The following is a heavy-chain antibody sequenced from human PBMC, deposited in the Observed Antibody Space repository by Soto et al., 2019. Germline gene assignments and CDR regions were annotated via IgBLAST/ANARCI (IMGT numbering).Heavy chain of an antibody. CDR3: VRAFQDYLWGTYPSHY. V-gene: IGHV3-21*01. J-gene: IGHJ4*02. D-gene: IGHD3-16*02. CDR1: GFTLSSYA. Sequence: PGGSLRLSCVASGFTLSSYAMNWVRQAPGQGLEWVSSILGSSAYIHYADSVKGRFTVSRDNDKSSLFLQMDGLRAEDTAVYYCVRAFQDYLWGTYPSHYWGQGILVTVSS. CDR2: ILGSSAYI.